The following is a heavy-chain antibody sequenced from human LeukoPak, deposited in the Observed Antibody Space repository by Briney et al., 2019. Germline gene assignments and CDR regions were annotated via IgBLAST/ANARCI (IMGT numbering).Heavy chain of an antibody. CDR2: IIPILGIA. J-gene: IGHJ5*02. V-gene: IGHV1-69*04. CDR1: GGTFSSYA. CDR3: ASGRVSGWYVPAGFP. Sequence: ASVKVSCKASGGTFSSYAISWVRQAPGQGLEWMGRIIPILGIANYAQKFQGRVTITADKSTSTAYMELSSLRSEDTAVCYCASGRVSGWYVPAGFPWGQGTLVTVSS. D-gene: IGHD6-19*01.